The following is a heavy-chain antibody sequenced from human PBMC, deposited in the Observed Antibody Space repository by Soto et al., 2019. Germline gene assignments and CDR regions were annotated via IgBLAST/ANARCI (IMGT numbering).Heavy chain of an antibody. J-gene: IGHJ5*02. CDR1: RNTFTNYA. CDR2: NIPFYGTA. V-gene: IGHV1-69*06. D-gene: IGHD2-15*01. Sequence: QVQLVQSGAEVKKPGSSVKVSCKASRNTFTNYAISWVRQAPGQGLEWMGGNIPFYGTAHYAQKFQDKVTISADRWTSSGDMELSSLSPEYTAVYYWARDLGGCSAGSCRYNWLDAWGQGTLITVSA. CDR3: ARDLGGCSAGSCRYNWLDA.